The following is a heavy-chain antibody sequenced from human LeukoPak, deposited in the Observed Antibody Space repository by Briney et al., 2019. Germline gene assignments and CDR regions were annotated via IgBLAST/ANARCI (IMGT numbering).Heavy chain of an antibody. Sequence: GGSLRLSCAASGFTFSSYWMHWVRQAPGKGLVWVSRINSDGSSTSYADSVKGRFTISRDNAKNTLHLQMNSLRAEDTAVYYCATPRGSGSYLAFDYWGQGTLVTVSS. CDR1: GFTFSSYW. CDR2: INSDGSST. V-gene: IGHV3-74*01. CDR3: ATPRGSGSYLAFDY. J-gene: IGHJ4*02. D-gene: IGHD1-26*01.